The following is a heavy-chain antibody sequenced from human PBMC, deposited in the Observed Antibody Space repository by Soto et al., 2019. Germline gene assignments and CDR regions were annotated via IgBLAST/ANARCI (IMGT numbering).Heavy chain of an antibody. D-gene: IGHD6-6*01. J-gene: IGHJ3*02. CDR1: GYSFTSYW. CDR2: IYPGDSDT. Sequence: GESLKISCKGSGYSFTSYWIGWVRQMPGKGLEWMGIIYPGDSDTRYSPSFQGQVTISADKSISTAYLQWSSLKTSDTAMYYCARQYSSSSHAFDIWGQGTMVTVSS. V-gene: IGHV5-51*01. CDR3: ARQYSSSSHAFDI.